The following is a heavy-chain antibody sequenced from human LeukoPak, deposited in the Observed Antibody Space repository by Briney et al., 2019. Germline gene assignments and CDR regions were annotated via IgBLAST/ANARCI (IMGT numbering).Heavy chain of an antibody. V-gene: IGHV1-46*01. J-gene: IGHJ6*03. CDR1: GYTFTSYY. Sequence: ASVKVSCKASGYTFTSYYMHWVRQAPGQGLEWMGIINPSGGSTRYARKFQGRVTMTRDTSISTAYMELSRLRSDDTAVYYCARDPSRNYYYYYMDVWGKGTTVTISS. CDR2: INPSGGST. CDR3: ARDPSRNYYYYYMDV.